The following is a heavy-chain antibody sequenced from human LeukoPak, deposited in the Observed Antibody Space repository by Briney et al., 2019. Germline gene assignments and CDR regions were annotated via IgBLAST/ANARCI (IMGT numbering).Heavy chain of an antibody. CDR2: ISSSGSTI. D-gene: IGHD3-22*01. CDR3: ARGLYYDSSGPPDY. Sequence: GGSLRLSCAASGFTFSSYEMNWVRQAPGKGLEWVSYISSSGSTIYYADSVKGRFTISRDNAKNSLYLQMNSLRAEDTAVYYCARGLYYDSSGPPDYWGQGTLVTVSS. CDR1: GFTFSSYE. V-gene: IGHV3-48*03. J-gene: IGHJ4*02.